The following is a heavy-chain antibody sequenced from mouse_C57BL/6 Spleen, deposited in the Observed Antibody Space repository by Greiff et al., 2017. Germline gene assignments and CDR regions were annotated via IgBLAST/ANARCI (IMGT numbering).Heavy chain of an antibody. J-gene: IGHJ4*01. V-gene: IGHV1-59*01. CDR1: GYTFTSYW. CDR2: IDPSDSYT. D-gene: IGHD1-1*01. CDR3: ARSPWGSRGAMDY. Sequence: QVQLQQPGAELVRPGTSVKLSCKASGYTFTSYWMHWVKQRPGQGLEWIGVIDPSDSYTNYNQKFKGKDTLTVDTSSSTAYMQLSSLTSEDSAVYYCARSPWGSRGAMDYWGQGTSVTVSS.